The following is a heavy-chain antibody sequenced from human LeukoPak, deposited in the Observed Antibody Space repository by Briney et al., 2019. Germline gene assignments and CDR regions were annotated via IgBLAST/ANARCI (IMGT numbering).Heavy chain of an antibody. Sequence: PGGSLRLSCAASGFTFSSYAVHWVRQAPGKGLEYVSAITSDGGRTYYANSVKGRFTISRDNSKNTLYLQMGSLRAEDMAVYYCARSRGLDVHYYYYMDVWGKGTTVTVPS. D-gene: IGHD3-10*01. V-gene: IGHV3-64*01. CDR3: ARSRGLDVHYYYYMDV. J-gene: IGHJ6*03. CDR1: GFTFSSYA. CDR2: ITSDGGRT.